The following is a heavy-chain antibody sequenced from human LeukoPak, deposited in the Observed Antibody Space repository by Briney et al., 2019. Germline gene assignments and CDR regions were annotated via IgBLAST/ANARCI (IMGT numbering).Heavy chain of an antibody. Sequence: GRSLRLSCVASRFTFSNYWMTWVRQAPGKGLERVANIKKDGGETYYMESVKGRFTISRDNAKNSLYLQMNSLRAEDTAVYYCARSESQQLVDIWGQGTMVTVSS. V-gene: IGHV3-7*01. CDR2: IKKDGGET. CDR3: ARSESQQLVDI. D-gene: IGHD6-13*01. J-gene: IGHJ3*02. CDR1: RFTFSNYW.